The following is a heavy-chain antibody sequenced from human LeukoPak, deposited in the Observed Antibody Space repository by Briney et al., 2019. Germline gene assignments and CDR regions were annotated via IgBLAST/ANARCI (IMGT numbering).Heavy chain of an antibody. CDR2: ISYDGSNK. J-gene: IGHJ4*02. Sequence: GRSLRLSCAASGFTFSSYAMHWVRQAPGKGLEWVAVISYDGSNKYYADSVKGRFTISRDNSKNTLYLQMNSLRAEDTAVYYCARDSYYGSGSTGGDYWGQGTLVTVSS. CDR3: ARDSYYGSGSTGGDY. D-gene: IGHD3-10*01. CDR1: GFTFSSYA. V-gene: IGHV3-30-3*01.